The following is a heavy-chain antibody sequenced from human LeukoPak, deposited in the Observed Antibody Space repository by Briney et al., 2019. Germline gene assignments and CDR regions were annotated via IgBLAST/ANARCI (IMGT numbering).Heavy chain of an antibody. CDR2: IYTSGST. V-gene: IGHV4-61*02. Sequence: SQTLSLTRTVLHGSTTTGRYYWSWIREPAGKGLEWTGRIYTSGSTNYNASVKSRVTISVDASKNQFSLKLSSVTAADTAVYYCARDGSGSYYNSHDAFDIWGQGTMVTVSS. D-gene: IGHD3-10*01. CDR1: HGSTTTGRYY. J-gene: IGHJ3*02. CDR3: ARDGSGSYYNSHDAFDI.